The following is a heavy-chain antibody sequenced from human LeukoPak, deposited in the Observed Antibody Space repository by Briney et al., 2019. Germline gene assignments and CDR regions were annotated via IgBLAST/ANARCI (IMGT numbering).Heavy chain of an antibody. Sequence: HTGGSLRLSCAASGFTFSNYGLSWVRQAPGKGLEWVSGITGSGGSTYYADSVKGRFTISRDNSKNTLYLQMNSLRAGDTAVYYCASGDPDYYDSSGYPSPLTYWGQGTLVTVSS. J-gene: IGHJ4*02. D-gene: IGHD3-22*01. CDR3: ASGDPDYYDSSGYPSPLTY. V-gene: IGHV3-23*01. CDR2: ITGSGGST. CDR1: GFTFSNYG.